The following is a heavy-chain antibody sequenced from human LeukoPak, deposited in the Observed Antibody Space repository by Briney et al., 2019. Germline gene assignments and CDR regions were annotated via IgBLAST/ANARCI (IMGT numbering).Heavy chain of an antibody. Sequence: GGTLRLSCAASGFTFSAHGMSWVRQAPGKGLEWVAGISGSSYNTYNADSVKGRFTISRDNSRNTLYLQMDSLRAEDTAIYYCAKDPSTLKLTDDYWGQGTLVTVSS. CDR3: AKDPSTLKLTDDY. D-gene: IGHD5-24*01. CDR2: ISGSSYNT. CDR1: GFTFSAHG. V-gene: IGHV3-23*01. J-gene: IGHJ4*02.